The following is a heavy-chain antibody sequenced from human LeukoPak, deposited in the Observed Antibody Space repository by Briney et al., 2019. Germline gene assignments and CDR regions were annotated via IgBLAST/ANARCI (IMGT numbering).Heavy chain of an antibody. V-gene: IGHV1-69*04. Sequence: VASVTVSCKASGGTFSSYAISWVRQAPGQGLEWMGRITPILGIANYAQKFQGRVTITADKSTSTAYMELSSLRSEDTAVYYCATSSSGYCPDYWGQGTLVTVSS. CDR2: ITPILGIA. J-gene: IGHJ4*02. CDR1: GGTFSSYA. CDR3: ATSSSGYCPDY. D-gene: IGHD3-22*01.